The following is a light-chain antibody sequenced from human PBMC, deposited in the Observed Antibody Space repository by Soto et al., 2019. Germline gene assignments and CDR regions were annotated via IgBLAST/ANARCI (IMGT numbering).Light chain of an antibody. V-gene: IGKV3-15*01. CDR2: GAS. J-gene: IGKJ5*01. CDR1: QSVSIN. Sequence: EVVMTQSPAILSVSPGERVALSCRASQSVSINLAWIQQKPGQGPRLLIIGASTRATGVPDRFSGSGSGTEFTLTIDSLQSDDFATYYRQQLKSYVTFGQGTRLEIK. CDR3: QQLKSYVT.